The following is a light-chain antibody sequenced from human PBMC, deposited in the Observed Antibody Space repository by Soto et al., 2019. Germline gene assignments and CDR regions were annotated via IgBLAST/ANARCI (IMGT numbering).Light chain of an antibody. V-gene: IGLV2-14*01. Sequence: QSVLAQPASVSGSPGQSITISCTGTNSDVGGYNYVSWYQQHPGKAPELMIYEVSHRPSGVSNRFSGSKSDNTASLTISGLQAEDEADYYCQSYDSSLSGYVFGTGTKVTVL. CDR3: QSYDSSLSGYV. CDR1: NSDVGGYNY. CDR2: EVS. J-gene: IGLJ1*01.